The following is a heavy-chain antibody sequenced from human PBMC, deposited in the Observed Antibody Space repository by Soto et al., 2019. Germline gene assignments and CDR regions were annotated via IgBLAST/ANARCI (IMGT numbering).Heavy chain of an antibody. CDR1: GGTFSSYA. CDR2: IIPIFGTA. CDR3: ARPVDTALGYSWFDP. Sequence: ASVKVSCKASGGTFSSYAISWVRQAPGQGLEWMGGIIPIFGTANYAQKFQGRVTITADESTSTAYMELSSLRSEDTAVYYCARPVDTALGYSWFDPWGQGTLVTVSS. D-gene: IGHD5-18*01. V-gene: IGHV1-69*13. J-gene: IGHJ5*02.